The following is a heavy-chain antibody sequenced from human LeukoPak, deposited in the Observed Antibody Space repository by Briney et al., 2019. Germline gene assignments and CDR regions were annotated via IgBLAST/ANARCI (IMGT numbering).Heavy chain of an antibody. CDR2: ISAYNGNT. D-gene: IGHD2-2*01. J-gene: IGHJ4*02. CDR3: AKSDMEVVPAADY. Sequence: GASVKVSCKASGYTFTSYGISWVRQAPGQGLEWMGWISAYNGNTNYAQKLQGRVTMTTDTSTSTAYVELRSLRSDDTAVYYCAKSDMEVVPAADYWGQGTLVTVSS. CDR1: GYTFTSYG. V-gene: IGHV1-18*04.